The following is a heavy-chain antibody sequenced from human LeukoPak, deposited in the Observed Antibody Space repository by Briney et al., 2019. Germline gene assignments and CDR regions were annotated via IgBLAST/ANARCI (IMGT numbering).Heavy chain of an antibody. CDR3: ARRPFYSGSWFDY. V-gene: IGHV5-51*01. J-gene: IGHJ4*02. CDR2: IYPGDSGT. Sequence: GESLKISCQGSGYSFTSYWIAWVRQMPGKGLEWMGIIYPGDSGTRYNPSLQGQVTISADKSINTAYLRWSSLKASDTATYYCARRPFYSGSWFDYWGQGTLVTVSS. D-gene: IGHD6-13*01. CDR1: GYSFTSYW.